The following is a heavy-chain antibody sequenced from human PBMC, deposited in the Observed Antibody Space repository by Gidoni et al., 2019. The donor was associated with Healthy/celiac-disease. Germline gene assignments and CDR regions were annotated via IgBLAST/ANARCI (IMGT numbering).Heavy chain of an antibody. J-gene: IGHJ5*02. CDR1: GGPISSYY. CDR2: IYYSGST. V-gene: IGHV4-59*01. Sequence: QVQLQESGPGLVKPSETLSLPCTVSGGPISSYYWSWIRQPPGKGLEWIGYIYYSGSTNYNPSLKSRVTISVDTSKNQFSLKLSSVTAADTAVYYCARAESSGWNNWFDPWGQGTLVTVSS. D-gene: IGHD6-19*01. CDR3: ARAESSGWNNWFDP.